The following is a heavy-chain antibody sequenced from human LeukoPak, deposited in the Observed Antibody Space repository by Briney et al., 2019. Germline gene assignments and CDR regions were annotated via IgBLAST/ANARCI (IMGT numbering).Heavy chain of an antibody. D-gene: IGHD3-22*01. CDR1: GFIFSSYS. J-gene: IGHJ4*02. CDR3: AKDGDYYDSSGYWADFDY. Sequence: GGSLRLSCAASGFIFSSYSMNWVRQAPGKGLEWVSAISGSGGSTYYAESVKGRFTISRDNSKNTLYLQMYSLRAEDTAVYYCAKDGDYYDSSGYWADFDYWGQGTLVTVSS. CDR2: ISGSGGST. V-gene: IGHV3-23*01.